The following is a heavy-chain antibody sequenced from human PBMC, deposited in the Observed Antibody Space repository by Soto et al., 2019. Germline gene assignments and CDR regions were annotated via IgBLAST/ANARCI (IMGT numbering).Heavy chain of an antibody. V-gene: IGHV1-18*01. J-gene: IGHJ3*02. D-gene: IGHD6-19*01. CDR2: ISAYNGNT. Sequence: ASVKVSCKASGYTFTNFGISWVRQAPGQGLEWMGWISAYNGNTNYAQKLQGRVTMTTDTSTSTAYMELRSLRSDDTAVYYCASLESGWYDAFDIWGQGTMVTVSS. CDR3: ASLESGWYDAFDI. CDR1: GYTFTNFG.